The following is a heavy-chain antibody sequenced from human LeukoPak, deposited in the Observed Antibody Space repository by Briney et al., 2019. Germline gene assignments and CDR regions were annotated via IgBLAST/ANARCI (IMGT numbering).Heavy chain of an antibody. CDR2: IWYDGSNK. CDR3: AKDPHRSSWYRFDY. CDR1: GFTFSSYG. Sequence: PGRSLRLSCAASGFTFSSYGMHWVRQAPGKGLEWVAVIWYDGSNKYCADSVKGRFTISRDNSKNTLYLQMNSLRAEDTAVYYCAKDPHRSSWYRFDYWGQGTLVTVPS. J-gene: IGHJ4*02. D-gene: IGHD6-13*01. V-gene: IGHV3-33*06.